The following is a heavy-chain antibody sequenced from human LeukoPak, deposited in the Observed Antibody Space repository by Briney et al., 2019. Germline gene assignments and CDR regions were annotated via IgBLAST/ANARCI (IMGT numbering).Heavy chain of an antibody. CDR3: AREGYSYGPYFDY. D-gene: IGHD5-18*01. Sequence: SETLSLTCAVYGGSFSGYYWSWIRQPPGRGLEWIGEINHSGSTNYNPSLKSRVTTSVDTSKNQFSLKLSSVTAADTAVYYCAREGYSYGPYFDYWGQGTLVTVSS. CDR1: GGSFSGYY. J-gene: IGHJ4*02. V-gene: IGHV4-34*01. CDR2: INHSGST.